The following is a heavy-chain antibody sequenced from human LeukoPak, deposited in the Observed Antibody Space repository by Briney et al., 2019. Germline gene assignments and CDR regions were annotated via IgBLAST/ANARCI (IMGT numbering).Heavy chain of an antibody. J-gene: IGHJ5*02. Sequence: TSETLSLTCTVSGGSISSYYWSWIRQPPGKGLEWIGYIYYSGSINYNPSLKSRVTISVDTSKNQFSLKLSSVTVADTAMYYCARVTIVRGVVDWFDPWGQGTLVTVSS. CDR3: ARVTIVRGVVDWFDP. V-gene: IGHV4-59*01. CDR1: GGSISSYY. D-gene: IGHD3-10*01. CDR2: IYYSGSI.